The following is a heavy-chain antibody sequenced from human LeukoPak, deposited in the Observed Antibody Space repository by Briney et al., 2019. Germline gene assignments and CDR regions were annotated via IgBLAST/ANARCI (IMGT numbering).Heavy chain of an antibody. J-gene: IGHJ3*02. Sequence: SETLSLTCTVSGYSISSGYYWGWIRQPPGKGLEWIGSIYHSGSTYYNPSLKSRVTISADTSQNQFSLKLNSVTAADTAVYYCAKSNGYGLVDIWGQGTMVTVSS. CDR3: AKSNGYGLVDI. D-gene: IGHD3-10*01. CDR2: IYHSGST. CDR1: GYSISSGYY. V-gene: IGHV4-38-2*02.